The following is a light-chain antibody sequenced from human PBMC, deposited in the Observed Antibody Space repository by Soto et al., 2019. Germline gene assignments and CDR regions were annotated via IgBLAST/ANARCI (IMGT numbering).Light chain of an antibody. CDR2: DAS. J-gene: IGKJ4*01. CDR1: QGIGST. CDR3: QRYNRWPLS. V-gene: IGKV3-15*01. Sequence: EIVMTQSPATLSVSPGERATLSCRASQGIGSTLAWYQQKPGQTPKLLIFDASTRATGVPARFSGGGSGTEFTLTITSLQSEAFAVYYCQRYNRWPLSFGGGTKVEIK.